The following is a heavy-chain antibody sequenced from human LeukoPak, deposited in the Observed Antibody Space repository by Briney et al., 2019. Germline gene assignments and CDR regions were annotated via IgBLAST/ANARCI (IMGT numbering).Heavy chain of an antibody. V-gene: IGHV3-23*01. CDR3: AKEDSSGYYVGMCYFDY. CDR1: GFTFSSYA. J-gene: IGHJ4*02. Sequence: PGGSLRLSCAASGFTFSSYAMSWVRQAPGKGLEWVSAISGSGGSTYYADSVKGRFTISRGNSKNTLYLQMNSLRAEDTAVYYCAKEDSSGYYVGMCYFDYWGQGTLVTVSS. CDR2: ISGSGGST. D-gene: IGHD3-22*01.